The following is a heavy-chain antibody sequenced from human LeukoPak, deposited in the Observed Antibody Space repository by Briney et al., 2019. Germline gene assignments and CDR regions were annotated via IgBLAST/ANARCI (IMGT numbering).Heavy chain of an antibody. CDR1: GGSFSGYY. CDR2: INHSGST. CDR3: ARISPNRGLRYFDWPNFDY. J-gene: IGHJ4*02. V-gene: IGHV4-34*01. Sequence: SETLSLTCAVYGGSFSGYYWSWIRQPPGKGLEWIGEINHSGSTNYNPSLKSRVTISVDTSKNQFSLKLSSVTAADTAVYYCARISPNRGLRYFDWPNFDYWGQGTLVTVSS. D-gene: IGHD3-9*01.